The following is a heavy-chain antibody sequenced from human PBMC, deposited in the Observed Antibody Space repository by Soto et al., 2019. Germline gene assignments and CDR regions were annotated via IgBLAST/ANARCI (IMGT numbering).Heavy chain of an antibody. Sequence: GGSLRLSCAASGFTFSSSWMSWVRQAPGKGLEWVANIKQDGSEKYYVDSVKGRFTISRDNAKNSLYLQMNSLRAEDTAVYYCARDGDSYGYWDYYYGMDVWGQGTTVTVSS. D-gene: IGHD5-18*01. CDR3: ARDGDSYGYWDYYYGMDV. J-gene: IGHJ6*02. CDR1: GFTFSSSW. V-gene: IGHV3-7*04. CDR2: IKQDGSEK.